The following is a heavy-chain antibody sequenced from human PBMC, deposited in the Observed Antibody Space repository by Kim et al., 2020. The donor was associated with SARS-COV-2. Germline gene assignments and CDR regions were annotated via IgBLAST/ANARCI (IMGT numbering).Heavy chain of an antibody. CDR2: ISYDGSNK. CDR1: GFTFSSYA. V-gene: IGHV3-30*04. J-gene: IGHJ4*02. D-gene: IGHD6-19*01. CDR3: ARGLRSSGWFRDRKYYFDY. Sequence: GGSLRLSCAASGFTFSSYAMHWVRQAPGKGLEWVAVISYDGSNKYYADSVKGRFTISRDNSKNTLYLQMNSLRAEDTAVYYCARGLRSSGWFRDRKYYFDYWGQGTLVTVSS.